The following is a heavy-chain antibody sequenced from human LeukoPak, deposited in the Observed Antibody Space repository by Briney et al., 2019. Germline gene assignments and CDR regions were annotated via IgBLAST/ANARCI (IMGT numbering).Heavy chain of an antibody. V-gene: IGHV3-49*04. CDR3: TRFLEWLCALDY. CDR1: GFTFGIYG. J-gene: IGHJ4*02. D-gene: IGHD3-3*01. Sequence: PGRSLRLSCAASGFTFGIYGMHWVRQAPGKGLEWVGFIRSKAYGGTTEYAASVKGRFTISRDDSKSIAYLQMNSLKTEDTAVYYCTRFLEWLCALDYWGQGTLVTVSS. CDR2: IRSKAYGGTT.